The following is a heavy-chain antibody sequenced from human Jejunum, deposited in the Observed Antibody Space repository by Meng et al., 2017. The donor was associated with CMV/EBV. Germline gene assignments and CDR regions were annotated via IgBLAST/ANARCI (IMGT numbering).Heavy chain of an antibody. CDR2: ISHSGST. V-gene: IGHV4-4*01. Sequence: CAVPGDSITRHNYWSWVRQPPGKGLEWIGEISHSGSTKYTSSLTSRVAISVDKTKNHFSLKLTSVTAADTGVYFCARSSGFWSLDSWGQGILVTVSS. J-gene: IGHJ4*02. CDR1: GDSITRHNY. D-gene: IGHD3-10*01. CDR3: ARSSGFWSLDS.